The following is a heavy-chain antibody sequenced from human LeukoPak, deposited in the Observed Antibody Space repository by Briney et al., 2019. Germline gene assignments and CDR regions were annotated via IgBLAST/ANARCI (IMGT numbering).Heavy chain of an antibody. V-gene: IGHV3-7*01. CDR1: GFTFSSYA. CDR3: ARAKWELRVLLGY. CDR2: IKQDGSEK. D-gene: IGHD1-26*01. J-gene: IGHJ4*02. Sequence: GGSLRLSCAASGFTFSSYAMSWVRQAPGEGLEWVANIKQDGSEKYYVDSVKGRFIISRDNAKNSLYLQMNSLRAEDTAVYYCARAKWELRVLLGYWGQGTLVTVSS.